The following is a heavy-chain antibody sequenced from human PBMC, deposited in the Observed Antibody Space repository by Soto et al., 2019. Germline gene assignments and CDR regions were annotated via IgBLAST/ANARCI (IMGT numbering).Heavy chain of an antibody. CDR3: AKDYGGVWSGRSGGSYAFYGMGV. CDR1: GFTFGDHA. J-gene: IGHJ6*02. D-gene: IGHD3-3*01. V-gene: IGHV3-9*01. Sequence: EVQLVESGGDLVQPGGSLRLSCAASGFTFGDHAMHWVRQVPGRGLEWVSGISWDSGTIDYGDSVKGRFTISRDNAKNSLYLLINSLRPQETALYFCAKDYGGVWSGRSGGSYAFYGMGVWGQGTTVSVSS. CDR2: ISWDSGTI.